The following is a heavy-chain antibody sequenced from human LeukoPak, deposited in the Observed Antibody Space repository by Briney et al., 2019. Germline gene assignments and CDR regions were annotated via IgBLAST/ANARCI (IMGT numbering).Heavy chain of an antibody. J-gene: IGHJ5*02. D-gene: IGHD3-3*01. Sequence: SETLSLTCAVYGGSFSGYYWSWIRQPPGKGLEWIGEINHSGSTNYNPSLNSRVTISVDTSKHQFSLKLSSVTAADTAVYYCARGRGYYDFWSGLNWFDPWGQGTLVTVSS. CDR1: GGSFSGYY. CDR2: INHSGST. CDR3: ARGRGYYDFWSGLNWFDP. V-gene: IGHV4-34*01.